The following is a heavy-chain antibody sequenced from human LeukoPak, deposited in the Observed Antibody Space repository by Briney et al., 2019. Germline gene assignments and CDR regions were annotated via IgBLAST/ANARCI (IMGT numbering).Heavy chain of an antibody. CDR2: TYYRSEWHN. CDR3: ARDLAGFGGYSYGMVDY. CDR1: GDSVSSNSAA. D-gene: IGHD5-18*01. J-gene: IGHJ4*02. Sequence: SQTLSLTSAISGDSVSSNSAAWNWIRPSPSRGLEWLGRTYYRSEWHNDYAVSVKSRIIISPDTSKNQFSLQLKSVTPEDTAVYYCARDLAGFGGYSYGMVDYWGQGTLVTVCS. V-gene: IGHV6-1*01.